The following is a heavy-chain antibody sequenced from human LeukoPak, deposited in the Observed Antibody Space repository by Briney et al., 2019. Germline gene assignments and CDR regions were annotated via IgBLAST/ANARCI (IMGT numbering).Heavy chain of an antibody. CDR3: ARGIMITFGGVIGDYYYYYMDV. Sequence: PSETLSLTCAVYGGSFSGYYWSWIRQPPGKGLEWIGEINHSGSTNYNPSLENRVTISVDTSKNQFPLKLSSVTAADTAVYYCARGIMITFGGVIGDYYYYYMDVWGKGTTVTVSS. CDR2: INHSGST. V-gene: IGHV4-34*01. J-gene: IGHJ6*03. D-gene: IGHD3-16*02. CDR1: GGSFSGYY.